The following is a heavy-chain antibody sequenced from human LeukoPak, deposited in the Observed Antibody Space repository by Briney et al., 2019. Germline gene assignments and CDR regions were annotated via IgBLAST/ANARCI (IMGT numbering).Heavy chain of an antibody. CDR2: IGRSGDNT. CDR1: GFTFSGYA. Sequence: GSLRLSCAASGFTFSGYAMSWVRRAPGKGLQWVSTIGRSGDNTYYADSVKGRFTISRDNSKNTLYVQMNSLRAEDTAIYYCAKAGANWFDPWGQGTLVTVSS. CDR3: AKAGANWFDP. D-gene: IGHD3-10*01. V-gene: IGHV3-23*01. J-gene: IGHJ5*02.